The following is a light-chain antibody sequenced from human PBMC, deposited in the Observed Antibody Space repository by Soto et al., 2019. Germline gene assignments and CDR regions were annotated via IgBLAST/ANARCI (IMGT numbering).Light chain of an antibody. CDR2: KAS. V-gene: IGKV1-5*03. CDR3: QQYNSYPLT. J-gene: IGKJ4*01. CDR1: QSISSW. Sequence: DIQMTQSPSTLSASVGDRVTITCRASQSISSWLAWYQQKPGKAPNLLIYKASSLESGVPSRFSGSGSGTEFTLTISSLQPDDFATYYCQQYNSYPLTFGGGTKVXXK.